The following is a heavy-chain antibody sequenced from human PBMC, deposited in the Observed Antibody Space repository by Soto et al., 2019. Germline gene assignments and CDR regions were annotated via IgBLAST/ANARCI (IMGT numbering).Heavy chain of an antibody. CDR3: ARDPAP. Sequence: SETLSLTCTVSGGSITRGGYYWSWIRQHPGKGLEWIGYIYNSGTTYYNPSLKSRVTISVDTSKNQFSLKLSSVTAADTAVYYCARDPAPWGQGTLVTVPQ. CDR2: IYNSGTT. CDR1: GGSITRGGYY. J-gene: IGHJ5*02. V-gene: IGHV4-31*03.